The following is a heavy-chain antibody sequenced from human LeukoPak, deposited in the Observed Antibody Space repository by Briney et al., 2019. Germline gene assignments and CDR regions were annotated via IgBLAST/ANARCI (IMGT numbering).Heavy chain of an antibody. V-gene: IGHV4-39*01. D-gene: IGHD2-15*01. Sequence: KASETLSLTCTVSGGSISSSSYYWGWIRQPPGKGLEWIGSIYYSGSTYYNPSLKSRVTISVDTSKNQFSLQLNSVTPEDTAVYYCARGDAAGGSSCYSCHFDYWGQGTLVTVSS. CDR3: ARGDAAGGSSCYSCHFDY. CDR1: GGSISSSSYY. J-gene: IGHJ4*02. CDR2: IYYSGST.